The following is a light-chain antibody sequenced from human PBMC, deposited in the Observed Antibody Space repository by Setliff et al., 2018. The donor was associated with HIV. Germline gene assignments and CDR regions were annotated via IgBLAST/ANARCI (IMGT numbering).Light chain of an antibody. V-gene: IGLV3-21*04. J-gene: IGLJ1*01. CDR3: QVWDNSSDHPYV. CDR2: YDS. CDR1: NIGSKS. Sequence: SYELTQPPSVSVAPGKTARITCGGNNIGSKSVHWYQQKPGQAPVLVIYYDSDRPSGIPERFSGSNSGNTATLTISRVEAGDEADYYCQVWDNSSDHPYVFGTGTKGNVL.